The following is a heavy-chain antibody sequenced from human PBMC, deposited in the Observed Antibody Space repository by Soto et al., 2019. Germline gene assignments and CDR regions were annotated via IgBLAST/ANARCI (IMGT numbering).Heavy chain of an antibody. Sequence: QVQLQESGPGLVKPSQTLSLTCTVSGGSISSGDYYWSWIRQPPGKGLEWIGYIYYSGSTYYNPSPKGRVTRSVDTSKNQFSLKLSSVTAADTAVYYCARDPRYCISTSCYNPWGQGTLVTVSS. CDR1: GGSISSGDYY. CDR2: IYYSGST. D-gene: IGHD2-2*01. J-gene: IGHJ5*02. V-gene: IGHV4-30-4*01. CDR3: ARDPRYCISTSCYNP.